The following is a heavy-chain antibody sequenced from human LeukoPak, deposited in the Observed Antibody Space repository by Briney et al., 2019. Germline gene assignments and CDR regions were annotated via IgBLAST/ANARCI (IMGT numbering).Heavy chain of an antibody. J-gene: IGHJ4*02. Sequence: GGSLRLSCAASGFTFSSYGMHRVRQAPGKGLEWVAVIWYDGSNKYYADSVKGRFTISRDNSKNTLYLQMNSLRAEDTAVYYCARDFRGYYDSSGYPDYWGQGTLVTVSS. V-gene: IGHV3-33*01. CDR3: ARDFRGYYDSSGYPDY. D-gene: IGHD3-22*01. CDR1: GFTFSSYG. CDR2: IWYDGSNK.